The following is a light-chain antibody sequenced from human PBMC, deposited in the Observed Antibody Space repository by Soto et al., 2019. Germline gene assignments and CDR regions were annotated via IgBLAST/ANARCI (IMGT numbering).Light chain of an antibody. V-gene: IGKV3-20*01. Sequence: EIVLTQSAGTLSLSPGERATLSCRASQSVNNNYLAWYQQKPGQAPRFLIYDASSRATGIPDRFSGSGSGTDFTLTISRLEPEDFAVYYCQQYGSSPLTFGGGTKVEIK. CDR2: DAS. CDR3: QQYGSSPLT. J-gene: IGKJ4*01. CDR1: QSVNNNY.